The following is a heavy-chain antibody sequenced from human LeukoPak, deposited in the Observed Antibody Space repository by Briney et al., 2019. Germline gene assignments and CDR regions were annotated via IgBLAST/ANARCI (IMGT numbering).Heavy chain of an antibody. D-gene: IGHD2-2*01. V-gene: IGHV1-46*01. Sequence: GASVKVSCKASGASFTNYYIHWVRQAPGQGLEWVGLIYPGGGWTNYAQKFQGRVTMTTDTSTGTVYMELSSLRSEDTAVYYCARDMPHNCFGPWGQGTLVTVSP. CDR3: ARDMPHNCFGP. CDR2: IYPGGGWT. J-gene: IGHJ5*02. CDR1: GASFTNYY.